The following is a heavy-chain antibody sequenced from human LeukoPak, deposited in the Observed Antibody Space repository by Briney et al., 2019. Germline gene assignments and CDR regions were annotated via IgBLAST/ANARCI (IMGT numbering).Heavy chain of an antibody. V-gene: IGHV1-18*01. CDR1: GYTFTSYG. CDR3: ARDRYCSSTSCHTPSGFDP. J-gene: IGHJ5*02. D-gene: IGHD2-2*01. CDR2: ISAYNGNT. Sequence: ASVKVSCKASGYTFTSYGISWVRQAPGQGLEWMGWISAYNGNTNYAQKLQGRVTMTTDTSTSTAYMELRSLRSDDTAVYYCARDRYCSSTSCHTPSGFDPWGQGTLVTVSS.